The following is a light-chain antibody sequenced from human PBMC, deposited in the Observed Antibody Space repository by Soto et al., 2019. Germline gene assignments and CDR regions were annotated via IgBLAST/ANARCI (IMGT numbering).Light chain of an antibody. Sequence: QSVLTQTPSASGTPGQRVTISCSGSTSNLESNPVNWYQQLPGAAPKLLIYNNDQRPSGVPDRFSGSKSGTSASLAISGLQSEDEAHYFCSTWDDSRRVFGGGTKLTVL. J-gene: IGLJ3*02. CDR3: STWDDSRRV. CDR2: NND. V-gene: IGLV1-44*01. CDR1: TSNLESNP.